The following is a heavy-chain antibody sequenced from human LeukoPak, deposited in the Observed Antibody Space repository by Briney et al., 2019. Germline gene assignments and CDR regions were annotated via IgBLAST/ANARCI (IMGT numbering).Heavy chain of an antibody. CDR1: GFIFSNYG. J-gene: IGHJ4*02. Sequence: GGSLRLSCAASGFIFSNYGMHWVRQAPGKGLEWVSFIWSDGNKQNYADSVKGRFTITRDNSKNTVYPQMNSLRVEDTAVYYCANKDYWGQGTPVTVSS. V-gene: IGHV3-30*02. CDR3: ANKDY. CDR2: IWSDGNKQ.